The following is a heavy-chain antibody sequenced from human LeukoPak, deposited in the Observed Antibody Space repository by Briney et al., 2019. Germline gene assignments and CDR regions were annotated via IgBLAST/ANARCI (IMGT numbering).Heavy chain of an antibody. V-gene: IGHV3-33*06. D-gene: IGHD2-2*01. J-gene: IGHJ4*02. Sequence: GRSLRLSCAAPGFTFSSYGMHWVRQAPGKGLEWVAVIWYDGSNKYYADSVKGRFTISRDNSKNTLYLQMNSLRAEDTAVYYCAKDHNYCSSTSCYVSASDYWGQGTLVTVSS. CDR2: IWYDGSNK. CDR1: GFTFSSYG. CDR3: AKDHNYCSSTSCYVSASDY.